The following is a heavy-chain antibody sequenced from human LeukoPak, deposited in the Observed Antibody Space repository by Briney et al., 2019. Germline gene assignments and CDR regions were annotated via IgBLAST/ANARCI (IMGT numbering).Heavy chain of an antibody. J-gene: IGHJ4*02. V-gene: IGHV4-34*01. CDR3: ARGASGWAGGTDY. Sequence: SSETLSLTCAVYGGSFSGYYWSWIRQPPGKGLEWIGEINHSGSTNYNPSLKSRVTISVDTSKNQFSLKLSSVTAADTAVYYCARGASGWAGGTDYWGQGTLVTVSS. CDR1: GGSFSGYY. D-gene: IGHD3-10*01. CDR2: INHSGST.